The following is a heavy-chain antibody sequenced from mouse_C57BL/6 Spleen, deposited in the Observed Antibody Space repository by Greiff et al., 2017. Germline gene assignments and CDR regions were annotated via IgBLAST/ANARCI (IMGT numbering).Heavy chain of an antibody. V-gene: IGHV1-64*01. J-gene: IGHJ2*01. D-gene: IGHD2-5*01. CDR3: ARERAYYSNYEGGLDY. CDR2: IHPNSGST. Sequence: QVQLKQPGAELVKPGASVKLSCKASGYTFTSYWMHWVKQRPGQGLEWIGMIHPNSGSTNYNEKFKSKATLTVDKSSSTAYMQLSSLTSEDSAVYYCARERAYYSNYEGGLDYWGQGTTLTVSS. CDR1: GYTFTSYW.